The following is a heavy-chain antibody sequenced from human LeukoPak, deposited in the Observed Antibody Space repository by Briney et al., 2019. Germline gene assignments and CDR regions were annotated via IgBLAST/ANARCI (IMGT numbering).Heavy chain of an antibody. J-gene: IGHJ4*02. CDR2: TDYSGST. D-gene: IGHD1-1*01. V-gene: IGHV4-59*08. CDR1: GGSISSYY. CDR3: ARLNGGY. Sequence: SETLSLTCTVSGGSISSYYWSWIRQPPGKGLEWIGYTDYSGSTNYNPSLRSRVTISVDRSKNQFSLKVRSVTAADTAVYYCARLNGGYWGQGTLVTVSS.